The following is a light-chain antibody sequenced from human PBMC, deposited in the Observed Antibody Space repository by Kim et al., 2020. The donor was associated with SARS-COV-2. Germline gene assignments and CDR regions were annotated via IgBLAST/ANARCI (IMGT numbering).Light chain of an antibody. V-gene: IGKV3-20*01. CDR3: QQCGGSTYT. Sequence: EIVLTQSPGTLYLSPGERATLSCRASQTVSSSYLGWYQQKPGQAPRLLFYGASNRATGIPDRFSGSGSGTDFTLTISRLEPEDFAVYYCQQCGGSTYTFGQGTKLEI. CDR1: QTVSSSY. J-gene: IGKJ2*01. CDR2: GAS.